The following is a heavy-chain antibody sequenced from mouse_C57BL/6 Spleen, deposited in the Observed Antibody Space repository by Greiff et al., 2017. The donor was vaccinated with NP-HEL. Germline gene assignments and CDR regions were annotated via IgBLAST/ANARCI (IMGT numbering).Heavy chain of an antibody. D-gene: IGHD3-1*01. Sequence: EVQVVESGGGLVKPGGSLKLSCAASGFTFSDYGMHWVRQAPEKGLEWVAYISSGSSTIYYADTVKGRFTISRDNAKNTLFLQMTSLRSEDTAMYYCASGLRRNAMDYWGQGTSVTVSS. CDR3: ASGLRRNAMDY. CDR2: ISSGSSTI. J-gene: IGHJ4*01. V-gene: IGHV5-17*01. CDR1: GFTFSDYG.